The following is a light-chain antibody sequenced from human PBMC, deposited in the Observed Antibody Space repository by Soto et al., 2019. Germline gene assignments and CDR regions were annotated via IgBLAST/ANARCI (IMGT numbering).Light chain of an antibody. J-gene: IGKJ1*01. Sequence: IVLTQSPGTLSLSPGERATLSCRASQSVADNYLAWYQQKPGQPPRLLIYAASRRATGIPDTFSGSGSGTDFTLTITRLEPEDFALYYCQQYGHSPRTFGQGTKVDIK. CDR2: AAS. CDR1: QSVADNY. V-gene: IGKV3-20*01. CDR3: QQYGHSPRT.